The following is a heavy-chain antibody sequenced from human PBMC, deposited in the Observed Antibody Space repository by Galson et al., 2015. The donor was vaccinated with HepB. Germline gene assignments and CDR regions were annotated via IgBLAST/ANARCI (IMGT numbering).Heavy chain of an antibody. J-gene: IGHJ4*02. CDR3: ACSPDTAAPVLRFLEWLPPHPPEPVDY. D-gene: IGHD3-3*01. Sequence: SLRLSCAASGFTFSSYAMHWVRQAPGKGLEWVAVISYDGSNKYYADSVKGRFTISRDNSKNTLYLQMNSLRAEDTAVYYCACSPDTAAPVLRFLEWLPPHPPEPVDYWGQGTLVTVSS. CDR2: ISYDGSNK. V-gene: IGHV3-30-3*01. CDR1: GFTFSSYA.